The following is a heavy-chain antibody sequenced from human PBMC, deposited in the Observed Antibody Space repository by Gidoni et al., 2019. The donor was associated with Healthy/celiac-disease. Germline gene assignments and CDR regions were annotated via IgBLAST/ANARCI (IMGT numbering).Heavy chain of an antibody. J-gene: IGHJ6*03. CDR3: AEAYYDSSGPGYYYYYMDV. Sequence: EVQLLESGGGLVPPGGSPRLSCAASGFTFSSYAMGWVRQAPGKGLAWVSAISGSGGSTYYADSVKGRFTISRDNSKNTLYLQMNSLRAEDTAVYYCAEAYYDSSGPGYYYYYMDVWGKGTTVTVSS. V-gene: IGHV3-23*01. D-gene: IGHD3-22*01. CDR1: GFTFSSYA. CDR2: ISGSGGST.